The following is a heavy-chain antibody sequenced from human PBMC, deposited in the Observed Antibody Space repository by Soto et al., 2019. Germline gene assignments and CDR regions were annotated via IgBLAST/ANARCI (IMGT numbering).Heavy chain of an antibody. CDR2: ISVSAGTT. Sequence: EVQLLESGGGLVQPGGSLRLSCAASGLTFSSYPMGWVRQAPGKGLQWVSSISVSAGTTYYADSVKGRFTISRDNSKNTLYLQMNSLRAEDTAVYYCAKDGIRGIHIDNWGQGTLVTVSS. CDR3: AKDGIRGIHIDN. CDR1: GLTFSSYP. J-gene: IGHJ4*02. V-gene: IGHV3-23*01.